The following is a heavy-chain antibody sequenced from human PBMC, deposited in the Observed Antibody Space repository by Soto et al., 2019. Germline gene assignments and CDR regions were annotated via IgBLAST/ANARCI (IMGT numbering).Heavy chain of an antibody. J-gene: IGHJ4*02. CDR1: GFTFSSYA. Sequence: EVQLLESGGGLVQPGGSLRLSCAASGFTFSSYAMSWVRQAPGKGLEWVSVISGSGGSTYYADSVKGRFTISRDNSKNTLDLQMNSLRAEDTAVYYCGKRAWGYFYFDYWGQGTLVTVSS. CDR3: GKRAWGYFYFDY. CDR2: ISGSGGST. V-gene: IGHV3-23*01. D-gene: IGHD1-26*01.